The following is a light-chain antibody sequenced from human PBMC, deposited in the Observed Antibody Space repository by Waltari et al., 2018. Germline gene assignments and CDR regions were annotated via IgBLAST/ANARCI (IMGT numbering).Light chain of an antibody. CDR3: QQYLSAPRT. Sequence: DIVMTQSPDSLAVSLGERATINCKSSESVIYDSDNKNYLAWYQQKPGQPPKLLFHWASIRESGVPDRFSGSGSGTDFTLTISSRQAEDVAVYYCQQYLSAPRTFGQGTVLEIK. CDR1: ESVIYDSDNKNY. CDR2: WAS. J-gene: IGKJ2*02. V-gene: IGKV4-1*01.